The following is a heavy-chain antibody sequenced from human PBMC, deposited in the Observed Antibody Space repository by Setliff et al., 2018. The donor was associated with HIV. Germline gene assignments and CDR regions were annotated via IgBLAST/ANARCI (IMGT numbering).Heavy chain of an antibody. D-gene: IGHD1-1*01. CDR2: IYNSGST. J-gene: IGHJ6*03. CDR3: ACLVSWRYYYFYMDV. V-gene: IGHV4-59*08. CDR1: GGSISNYY. Sequence: SETLSLTCTVSGGSISNYYWSWIRQPPGKGLEWIGYIYNSGSTNYNPYLKRRVTISVDTSKSQFSLKLSSVTAADAAVYDCACLVSWRYYYFYMDVWGKGTTVTVSS.